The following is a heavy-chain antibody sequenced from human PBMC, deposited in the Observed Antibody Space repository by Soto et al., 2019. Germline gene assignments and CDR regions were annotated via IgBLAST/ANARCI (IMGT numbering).Heavy chain of an antibody. J-gene: IGHJ3*02. D-gene: IGHD3-16*01. CDR3: ARPTVMIPLGGFDI. Sequence: QVQLQESGPGLVKPSETLSLTCTVSGGSISSSYWSWIRQPPGKGLEWIGYIYYRGSTNYNPSLKSRVTISVDTSKNQFSLKLSSVTAADTALYYCARPTVMIPLGGFDIWGQGTMVTVSS. CDR1: GGSISSSY. V-gene: IGHV4-59*08. CDR2: IYYRGST.